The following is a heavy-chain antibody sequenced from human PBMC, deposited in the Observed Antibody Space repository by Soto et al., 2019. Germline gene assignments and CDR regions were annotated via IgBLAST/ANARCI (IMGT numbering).Heavy chain of an antibody. CDR3: ARRSTLARDFDS. J-gene: IGHJ4*02. Sequence: QVQLQESGPGLLKPSQTLSLTCTVSGGSINTGESYWSWIRQHPGKGLEWIGYIFYKGHAYYKPSLRSRVTISLGTSKNQSSLQLSSVTAADTAVYYFARRSTLARDFDSWGQGTLVTVSS. D-gene: IGHD6-6*01. CDR2: IFYKGHA. V-gene: IGHV4-31*03. CDR1: GGSINTGESY.